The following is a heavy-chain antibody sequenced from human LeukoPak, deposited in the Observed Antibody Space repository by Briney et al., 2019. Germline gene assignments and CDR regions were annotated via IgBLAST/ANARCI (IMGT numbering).Heavy chain of an antibody. CDR2: INHSGST. J-gene: IGHJ4*02. CDR1: CGSFSGYY. D-gene: IGHD2-2*01. Sequence: SETLSLTCAVYCGSFSGYYWSWIRQPPGKGLEWIGEINHSGSTNYNPSLKTRHTISVDTSKNHFSLKLSCVTAADTAVYFCARVKSYCSSTSCYPPLRRSAFDYWGQGTLVTVSS. CDR3: ARVKSYCSSTSCYPPLRRSAFDY. V-gene: IGHV4-34*01.